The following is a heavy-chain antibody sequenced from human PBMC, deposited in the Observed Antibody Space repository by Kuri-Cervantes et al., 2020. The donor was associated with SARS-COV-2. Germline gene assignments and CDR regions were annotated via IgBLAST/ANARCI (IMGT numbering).Heavy chain of an antibody. J-gene: IGHJ4*02. CDR2: ISGSSGYI. V-gene: IGHV3-21*01. Sequence: GGSLRLSCVGSGFTFSSFTMNWVRQAPGKGLEWVSSISGSSGYIYYTDSVKGRFTISRDNARKSLFLQMNSLRAEDTAVYYCARASFDFWSGYYTGYYFDYWGQGSLVTVSS. CDR3: ARASFDFWSGYYTGYYFDY. CDR1: GFTFSSFT. D-gene: IGHD3-3*01.